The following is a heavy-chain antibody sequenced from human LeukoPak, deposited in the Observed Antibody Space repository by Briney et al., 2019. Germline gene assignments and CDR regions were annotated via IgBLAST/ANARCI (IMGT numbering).Heavy chain of an antibody. V-gene: IGHV3-53*01. Sequence: PGGSLRLSCAASGFTVSSNYMSWVRQAPGKGLEWVSVIYSGGSTYYADSVKGRFTISRDNSKDTLYLQMNSLRAENTAVYYCARDLGSGSYTGANWYFDLWGRGTLVTVSS. CDR1: GFTVSSNY. D-gene: IGHD3-10*01. J-gene: IGHJ2*01. CDR3: ARDLGSGSYTGANWYFDL. CDR2: IYSGGST.